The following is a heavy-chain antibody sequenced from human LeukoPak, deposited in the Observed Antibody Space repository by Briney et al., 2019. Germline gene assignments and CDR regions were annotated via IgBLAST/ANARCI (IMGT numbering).Heavy chain of an antibody. V-gene: IGHV3-7*04. D-gene: IGHD1-26*01. Sequence: GGSLRLSCAVSGFTFSNLWVSWVRQAPGKGLEWVANIQQDGSAKHYLDSVKGRFTISRDNAKNSVFLQMNSLRAEDTALYYCVREYIGSSDFDYWGQGTLVTVSS. CDR2: IQQDGSAK. CDR3: VREYIGSSDFDY. J-gene: IGHJ4*02. CDR1: GFTFSNLW.